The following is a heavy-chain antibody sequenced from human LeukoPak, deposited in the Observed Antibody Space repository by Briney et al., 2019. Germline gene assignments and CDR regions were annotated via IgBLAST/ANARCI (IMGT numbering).Heavy chain of an antibody. J-gene: IGHJ4*02. D-gene: IGHD2/OR15-2a*01. CDR3: AREIETYYFDY. CDR1: GNTFTDYA. Sequence: GASVKVSCKASGNTFTDYAIYWVRQAPGQGLEWMGWINTDTGNPTYAQGFTGRFVFSLDTSVSTAYLQISSLKAEDTALYYCAREIETYYFDYWGQGTLVTVSS. CDR2: INTDTGNP. V-gene: IGHV7-4-1*02.